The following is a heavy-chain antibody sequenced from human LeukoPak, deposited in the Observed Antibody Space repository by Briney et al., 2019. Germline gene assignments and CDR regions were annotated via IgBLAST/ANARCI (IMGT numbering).Heavy chain of an antibody. CDR2: IYSGGST. Sequence: GGSLRLSCAASGFTFSSYSVNWVRQAPGKGLEWVSVIYSGGSTYYADSVKGRFTISRDNSKNTLYLQMNSLRAEDTAVYYCARDPPPVDTAMERGYYFDYWGQGTLVTVSS. D-gene: IGHD5-18*01. V-gene: IGHV3-66*01. CDR3: ARDPPPVDTAMERGYYFDY. J-gene: IGHJ4*02. CDR1: GFTFSSYS.